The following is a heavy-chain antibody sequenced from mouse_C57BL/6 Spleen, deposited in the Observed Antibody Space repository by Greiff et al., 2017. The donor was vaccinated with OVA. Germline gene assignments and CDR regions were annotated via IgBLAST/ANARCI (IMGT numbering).Heavy chain of an antibody. CDR2: IYPGSGNT. J-gene: IGHJ2*01. D-gene: IGHD4-1*01. V-gene: IGHV1-76*01. CDR3: ARRKLGRGYFDY. Sequence: QVQLQQSGAELVRPGASVKLSCKASGYTFTDYYINWVKQRPGQGLEWIARIYPGSGNTYYNEKFKGKATLTAEKSSSTAYMQLSSLTSEDSAVYFCARRKLGRGYFDYWGQGTTLTVSS. CDR1: GYTFTDYY.